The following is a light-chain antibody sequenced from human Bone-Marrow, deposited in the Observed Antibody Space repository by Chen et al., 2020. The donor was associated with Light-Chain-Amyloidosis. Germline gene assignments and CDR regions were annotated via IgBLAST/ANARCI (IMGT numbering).Light chain of an antibody. CDR3: QSADSSGTYEVI. CDR2: RDT. Sequence: SYELPQPPSVSVSPGQTARITCSGDDLPTKYAYWYQQKPGQAPVLVIYRDTERPSGISERFSGSSSGTTATLTISGVQAEDEADDHCQSADSSGTYEVIVGGGTKLTVL. CDR1: DLPTKY. J-gene: IGLJ2*01. V-gene: IGLV3-25*03.